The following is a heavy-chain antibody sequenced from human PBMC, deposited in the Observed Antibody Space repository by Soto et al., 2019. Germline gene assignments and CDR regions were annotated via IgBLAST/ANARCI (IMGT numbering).Heavy chain of an antibody. J-gene: IGHJ6*02. V-gene: IGHV3-15*01. CDR3: AGDWPGWPPHYGMDV. CDR2: IKRKIDGETT. Sequence: EVQLVESGGGLLKPGGSLRLSCAVSGFTFSEAWMTWVRQAPGKGLEWVGRIKRKIDGETTDYAAPVKDRFIISRDNSKNTLYLQMNSLRAEDTAVYYCAGDWPGWPPHYGMDVWGQGTTVTVSS. CDR1: GFTFSEAW. D-gene: IGHD1-26*01.